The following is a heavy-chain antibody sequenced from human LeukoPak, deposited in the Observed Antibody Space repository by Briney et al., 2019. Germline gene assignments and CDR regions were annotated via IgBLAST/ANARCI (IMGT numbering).Heavy chain of an antibody. V-gene: IGHV1-8*01. Sequence: ASVKVSCKASGYTFTSYDINWVRQATGQGLEWMGWMNPNSGNTGYAQKFQGRVTMTRNTSISTAHMELSSLRSEDTAVYYCARGQGGSNYASGYYYYYYYMDVWGKGTTVTVSS. CDR3: ARGQGGSNYASGYYYYYYYMDV. CDR1: GYTFTSYD. D-gene: IGHD4-11*01. J-gene: IGHJ6*03. CDR2: MNPNSGNT.